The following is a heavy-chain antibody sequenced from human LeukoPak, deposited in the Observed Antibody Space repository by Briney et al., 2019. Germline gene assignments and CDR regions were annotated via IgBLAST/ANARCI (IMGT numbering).Heavy chain of an antibody. Sequence: SVKVSCKASGGTFSSYAISWVRQAPGQGLERKGRIIPILGIANYAQKFQGRVTITADKSTSTAYMELSSLRSEDTAVYYCAKTMRDYFDYWGQGTLVTVSS. CDR2: IIPILGIA. D-gene: IGHD3-22*01. J-gene: IGHJ4*02. CDR1: GGTFSSYA. CDR3: AKTMRDYFDY. V-gene: IGHV1-69*04.